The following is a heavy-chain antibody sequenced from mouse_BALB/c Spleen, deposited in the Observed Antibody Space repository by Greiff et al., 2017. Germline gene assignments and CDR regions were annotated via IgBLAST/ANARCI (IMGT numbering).Heavy chain of an antibody. J-gene: IGHJ4*01. V-gene: IGHV5-4*02. CDR3: ARGGLLKLDY. CDR1: GFTFSDYY. CDR2: ISDGGSYT. Sequence: EVKLQESGGGLVKPGGSLKLSCAASGFTFSDYYMYWVRQTPEKRLEWVATISDGGSYTYYPDSVKGRFTISRDNAKNNLYLQMSSLKSEDTAMYYCARGGLLKLDYWGQGTSVTVSS.